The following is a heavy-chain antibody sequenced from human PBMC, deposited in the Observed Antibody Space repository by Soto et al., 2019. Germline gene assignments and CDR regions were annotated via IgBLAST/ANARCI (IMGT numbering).Heavy chain of an antibody. CDR2: ISAYNGDT. CDR1: GYTFTSYG. CDR3: ATDVVYCGGDCFDDTFEI. J-gene: IGHJ3*02. D-gene: IGHD2-21*02. V-gene: IGHV1-18*01. Sequence: QVQLVQSGAEVKKPGASVKVSCKASGYTFTSYGVSWVRQAPGQGLEWMGWISAYNGDTNYAQKLKGRVSMTTATSTSRAYMELRSLRSDDTVVYFCATDVVYCGGDCFDDTFEIWGQGTMVTVSS.